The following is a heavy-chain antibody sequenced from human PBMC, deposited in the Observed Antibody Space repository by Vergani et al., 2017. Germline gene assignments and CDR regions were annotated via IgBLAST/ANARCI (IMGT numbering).Heavy chain of an antibody. D-gene: IGHD3-22*01. CDR3: AKDIRGASGYPDAFHI. J-gene: IGHJ3*02. Sequence: EVQLVESGGGLVQPGRSLRLSCAASGFTFDDYAMHWVRQAPGKGLEWVSGISWNSGNIGYADSVKGRFTISRDNAKNSLYLQMNSLRPGDTAFYYCAKDIRGASGYPDAFHIWGQGTMVTVSS. CDR2: ISWNSGNI. V-gene: IGHV3-9*01. CDR1: GFTFDDYA.